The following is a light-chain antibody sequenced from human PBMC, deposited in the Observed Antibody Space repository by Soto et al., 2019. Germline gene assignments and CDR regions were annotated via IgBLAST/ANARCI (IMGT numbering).Light chain of an antibody. CDR2: KAS. Sequence: DIQMTQSPSTLSASVGDRVAIICRASQSISSWLAWYQQKPGKAPKLLIYKASSLESGVPSRFSGSGSGTEFTLTISSLQPDDFATYYCQQYNSYSQTFGQGTKVEIK. J-gene: IGKJ1*01. CDR1: QSISSW. CDR3: QQYNSYSQT. V-gene: IGKV1-5*03.